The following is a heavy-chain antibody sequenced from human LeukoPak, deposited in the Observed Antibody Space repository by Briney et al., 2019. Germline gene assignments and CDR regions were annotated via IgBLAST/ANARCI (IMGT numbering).Heavy chain of an antibody. CDR2: ISGSGGST. CDR3: AKSGYDNYCYYYMDV. Sequence: PWGSLRLSCAASGFTFSSYAMSWVRRAPGKGLEWVSAISGSGGSTYYADSVKGRFTISRDNSKNTLYLQMNSLRAEDTAVYYCAKSGYDNYCYYYMDVWGKGTTVTVSS. V-gene: IGHV3-23*01. J-gene: IGHJ6*03. D-gene: IGHD5-12*01. CDR1: GFTFSSYA.